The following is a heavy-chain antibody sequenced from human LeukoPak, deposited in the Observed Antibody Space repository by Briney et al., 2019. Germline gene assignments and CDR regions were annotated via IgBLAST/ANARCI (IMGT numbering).Heavy chain of an antibody. V-gene: IGHV3-30*02. CDR1: GFTFSNYG. CDR3: ARDYGYGSFAFDC. CDR2: IPNVGS. D-gene: IGHD5-18*01. J-gene: IGHJ4*02. Sequence: LGGSLRLSCAASGFTFSNYGMHWVRQAPGKGLEWVVFIPNVGSESVKGRFTVSRDNSKNTLYLQMNSLIPDDTAVYYCARDYGYGSFAFDCWGQGILVTVSS.